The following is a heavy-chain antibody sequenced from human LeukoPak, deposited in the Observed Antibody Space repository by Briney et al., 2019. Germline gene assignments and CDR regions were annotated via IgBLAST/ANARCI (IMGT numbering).Heavy chain of an antibody. CDR3: ARDAETSLAN. J-gene: IGHJ4*02. CDR1: GFTFSLSW. D-gene: IGHD5-24*01. Sequence: PGGSLRLSCAASGFTFSLSWMHWVRQAPGKGLEWVTVIYLDGRADYADSVKGRFTISSDNSKNTVYLQMNSLKDEDTAVYYCARDAETSLANWGQGTLVTVSP. CDR2: IYLDGRA. V-gene: IGHV3-66*01.